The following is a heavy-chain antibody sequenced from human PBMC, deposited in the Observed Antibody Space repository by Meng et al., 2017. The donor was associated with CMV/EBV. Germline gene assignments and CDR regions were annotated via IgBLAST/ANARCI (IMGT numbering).Heavy chain of an antibody. V-gene: IGHV1-69*12. D-gene: IGHD2-15*01. CDR2: IIPIFGTA. CDR1: GGTFSSYS. Sequence: VRRGQSGAEVKKPGSSVKASCKASGGTFSSYSISWVRQAPGQGLEWMGGIIPIFGTANYAQKFQGRVTITADESTSTAYMELSSLRSENTALYYCARNQPSRGWSHEDYWGQGTLVTVSS. CDR3: ARNQPSRGWSHEDY. J-gene: IGHJ4*02.